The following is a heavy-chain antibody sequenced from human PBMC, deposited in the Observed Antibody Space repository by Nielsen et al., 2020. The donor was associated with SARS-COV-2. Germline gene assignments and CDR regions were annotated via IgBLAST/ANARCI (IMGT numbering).Heavy chain of an antibody. D-gene: IGHD3-9*01. CDR1: GYTFTSYD. V-gene: IGHV1-8*01. Sequence: ASVKVSCKASGYTFTSYDINWVRQATGQGLEWMGWMNPNSGNTGYAQKFQGRVTMTRNTSISTAYMELSSLRSEDTAVYYCARGLKLRYFDWLNSGRDYGMDVWGQGTTVTVSS. J-gene: IGHJ6*02. CDR3: ARGLKLRYFDWLNSGRDYGMDV. CDR2: MNPNSGNT.